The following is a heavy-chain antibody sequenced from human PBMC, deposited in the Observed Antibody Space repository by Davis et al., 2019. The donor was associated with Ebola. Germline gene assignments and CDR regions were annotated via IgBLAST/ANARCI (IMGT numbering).Heavy chain of an antibody. CDR3: AREAGSSSSLYFYGMDV. CDR1: RFTFSIYS. CDR2: ISSSSSTI. V-gene: IGHV3-48*02. D-gene: IGHD6-6*01. Sequence: PGGSLRLSCAASRFTFSIYSMNWVRQAPGKGLEWVSYISSSSSTIYYADSVKGRFTISRDNAKNSLYLQMNSLRDEDTAIYYCAREAGSSSSLYFYGMDVWGQGTTVTVSS. J-gene: IGHJ6*02.